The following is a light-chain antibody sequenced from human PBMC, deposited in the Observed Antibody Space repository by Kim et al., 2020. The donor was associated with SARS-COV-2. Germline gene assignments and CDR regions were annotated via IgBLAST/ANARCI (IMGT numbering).Light chain of an antibody. V-gene: IGLV3-21*04. Sequence: SYELTQPPSVSVAPGQTAKVTCGGDDIGTKSVHWYQQKAGQAPELVIHSDSDRPSGIPERFSGSNSGNTATLTISRVETGDEADYYCQVWDTGSDHYVFGTGTKVTVL. CDR2: SDS. J-gene: IGLJ1*01. CDR1: DIGTKS. CDR3: QVWDTGSDHYV.